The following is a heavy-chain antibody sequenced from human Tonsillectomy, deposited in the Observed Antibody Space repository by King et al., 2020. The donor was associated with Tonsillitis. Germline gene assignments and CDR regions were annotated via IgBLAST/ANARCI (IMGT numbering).Heavy chain of an antibody. CDR3: AREGWVGGHGQPPDY. D-gene: IGHD5-12*01. CDR1: GFTFSNYW. CDR2: INTDGSIT. V-gene: IGHV3-74*01. J-gene: IGHJ4*02. Sequence: VQLVESGGGLVQPGGSLRLSCAASGFTFSNYWMHWVRQVPGKGLVWVSRINTDGSITTYADSVKGRFTISRDNAKNTLYLQMNSLRAEDTAVYYCAREGWVGGHGQPPDYWGQGTLVTVSS.